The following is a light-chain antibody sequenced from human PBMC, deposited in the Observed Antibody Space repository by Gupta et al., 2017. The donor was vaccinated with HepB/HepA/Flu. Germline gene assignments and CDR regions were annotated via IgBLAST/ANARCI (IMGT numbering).Light chain of an antibody. J-gene: IGKJ3*01. Sequence: DIQMTQSPSSVSASVGDRVTITCRASQGIGNWLAWYQQKPGKGPKLLIFGASTLQSGVPARFSGSGSGTAFTLTISSLQPEDLATYFCQQAKSFPPTFGHGTKVDIK. CDR1: QGIGNW. CDR3: QQAKSFPPT. CDR2: GAS. V-gene: IGKV1-12*01.